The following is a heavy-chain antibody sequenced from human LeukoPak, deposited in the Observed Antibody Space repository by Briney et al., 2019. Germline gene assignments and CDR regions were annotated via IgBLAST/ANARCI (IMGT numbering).Heavy chain of an antibody. J-gene: IGHJ4*02. V-gene: IGHV3-23*01. CDR3: AKRVMAGDDFDY. CDR2: ISGSGGST. Sequence: LSGGSLRLSCAASGFTFSSYAMSWVRQAPGKGLEWVSAISGSGGSTYYADSVKGRFTISRDNSKNTLYLQMNSLRAEDTAVYYCAKRVMAGDDFDYWGQGTLVTVSS. D-gene: IGHD6-19*01. CDR1: GFTFSSYA.